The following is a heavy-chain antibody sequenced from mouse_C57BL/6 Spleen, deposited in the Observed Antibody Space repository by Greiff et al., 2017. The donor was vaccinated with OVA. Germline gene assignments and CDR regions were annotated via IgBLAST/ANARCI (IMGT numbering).Heavy chain of an antibody. V-gene: IGHV1-47*01. D-gene: IGHD2-3*01. CDR3: ARSDGYYVGYAMDY. Sequence: QVQLQQSGAELVKPGASVKMSCKASGYTFTTYPIEWMKQNHGKSLEWIGNFHPYNDDTKYNEKFKGKATLTVDKPSSTAYMQLSSLTSEDSAVYYCARSDGYYVGYAMDYWGQGTSVTVSS. CDR1: GYTFTTYP. CDR2: FHPYNDDT. J-gene: IGHJ4*01.